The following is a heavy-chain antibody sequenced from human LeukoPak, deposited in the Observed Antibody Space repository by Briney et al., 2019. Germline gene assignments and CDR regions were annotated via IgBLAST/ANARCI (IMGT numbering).Heavy chain of an antibody. CDR2: IYYTGAT. Sequence: PSETLSLTCTVSGGSIGSNYWTWIRQPPGKGLEHIGYIYYTGATNYNPSLKSRVTISVDTSKNQFSLKMTSVTAADTAVYFCAKYGNSGWVIDNWGQGTLVTVSS. D-gene: IGHD6-19*01. CDR1: GGSIGSNY. J-gene: IGHJ4*02. V-gene: IGHV4-59*08. CDR3: AKYGNSGWVIDN.